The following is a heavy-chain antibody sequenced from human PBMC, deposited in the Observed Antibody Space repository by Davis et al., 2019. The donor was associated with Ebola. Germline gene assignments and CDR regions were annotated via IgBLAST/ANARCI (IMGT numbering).Heavy chain of an antibody. CDR1: GYTFTSYY. V-gene: IGHV1-46*01. J-gene: IGHJ4*02. Sequence: AASVKVSCKASGYTFTSYYMHWVRQAPGQGLEWMGIINPSGGSTSYAQKFQGRVTMTRDTSTSTVYMELRSLRSDDTAVYYCARDLAGQWPNYWGQGTLVTVSS. CDR2: INPSGGST. D-gene: IGHD6-19*01. CDR3: ARDLAGQWPNY.